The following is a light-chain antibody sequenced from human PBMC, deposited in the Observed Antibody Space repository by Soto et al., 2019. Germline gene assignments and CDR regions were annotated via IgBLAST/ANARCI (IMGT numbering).Light chain of an antibody. CDR2: GAS. J-gene: IGKJ1*01. CDR1: QSVSSNY. Sequence: ALTQSPGTLSSSPGERATLSCRASQSVSSNYLAWYQQKPGQAPRLLIYGASSRATGIPDRFSGSGSGTEFTLTISSLQSEDCAIYYCQQYGNSPWTFGQGTKVDIK. CDR3: QQYGNSPWT. V-gene: IGKV3-20*01.